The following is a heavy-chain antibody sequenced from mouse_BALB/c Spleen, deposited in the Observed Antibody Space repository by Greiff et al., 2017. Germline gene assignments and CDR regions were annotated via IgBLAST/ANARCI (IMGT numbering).Heavy chain of an antibody. Sequence: QVQLQQSGPGLVQPSQSLSITCTVSGFSLTSYGVHWVRQSPGKGLEWLGVIWSGGSTDYNAAFISRLSISKDNSKSQVFFKMNSLQANDTAIYYCARKKGITTVVATGAMDYWGQGTSVTVSS. D-gene: IGHD1-1*01. J-gene: IGHJ4*01. CDR3: ARKKGITTVVATGAMDY. CDR1: GFSLTSYG. V-gene: IGHV2-2*02. CDR2: IWSGGST.